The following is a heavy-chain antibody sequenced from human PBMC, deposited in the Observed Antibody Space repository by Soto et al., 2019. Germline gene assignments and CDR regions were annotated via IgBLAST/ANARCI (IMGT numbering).Heavy chain of an antibody. CDR3: ARILCSSTSCYTFDY. V-gene: IGHV3-7*03. D-gene: IGHD2-2*02. J-gene: IGHJ4*02. CDR2: MRQDGSEK. CDR1: GFTFSSYW. Sequence: EVQVVESGGGLVQPGGSLRLSCAASGFTFSSYWMSWVRQAPGKGLQWVANMRQDGSEKYYVDSVKGRFTISRDNAKNSLYLQMNTVRAEDTAVYYCARILCSSTSCYTFDYWGQGTLVTVSS.